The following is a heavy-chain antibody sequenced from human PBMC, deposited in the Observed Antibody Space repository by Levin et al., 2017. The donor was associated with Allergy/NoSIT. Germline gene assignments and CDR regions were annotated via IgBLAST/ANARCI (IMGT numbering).Heavy chain of an antibody. J-gene: IGHJ4*02. V-gene: IGHV3-23*01. CDR2: ISGSGGST. CDR3: GKGGASYYGSGNYFSEFDY. CDR1: GFTFSSYA. D-gene: IGHD3-10*01. Sequence: GESLKISCAASGFTFSSYAMSWVRQPPGKGLEWVSAISGSGGSTYYSDSVKGRFTMSRDNSNNTLYLQMNSLRAEDTAVYYCGKGGASYYGSGNYFSEFDYWGQGTLVTVSS.